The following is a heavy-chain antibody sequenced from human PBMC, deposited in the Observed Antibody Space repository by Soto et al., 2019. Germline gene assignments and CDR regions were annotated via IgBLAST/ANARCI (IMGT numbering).Heavy chain of an antibody. CDR2: ISGSGST. V-gene: IGHV3-23*01. D-gene: IGHD3-16*01. CDR3: AKALRFTFTTGYYMDV. Sequence: EVQLLESGGGLVQPGGSLRLSCAASGFTVSSYAMSWVRQAPGKGLEWVSVISGSGSTYSADSVKGRFTISRDSSQNTVYLQMNSLRAEDTAVYYCAKALRFTFTTGYYMDVWGSGTTVTVSS. CDR1: GFTVSSYA. J-gene: IGHJ6*03.